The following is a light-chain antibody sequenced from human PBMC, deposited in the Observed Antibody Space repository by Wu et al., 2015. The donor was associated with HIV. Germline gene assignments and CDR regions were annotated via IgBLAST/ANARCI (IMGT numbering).Light chain of an antibody. CDR1: QSITRF. V-gene: IGKV1-39*01. CDR3: QQTYNTPFT. J-gene: IGKJ3*01. CDR2: TAS. Sequence: DIQMTQSPSSLSASVGDRVTITCRASQSITRFLHWYQQKPGKAPNLLIYTASNLQVGVPSRFSGSGSGTDFTLTISSLQPEDFATYFCQQTYNTPFTFGPGTKVDIK.